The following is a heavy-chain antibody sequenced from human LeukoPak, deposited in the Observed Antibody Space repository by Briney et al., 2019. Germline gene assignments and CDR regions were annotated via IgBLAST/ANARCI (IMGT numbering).Heavy chain of an antibody. CDR2: IYPDDSDT. V-gene: IGHV5-51*01. CDR1: GYSFATYW. Sequence: GESLKISCKVSGYSFATYWIGWVRQMPGKGLEWMGIIYPDDSDTRYSPSFQGQVTISADKSISTAYLQWSSLKASDTAMYYCATPYPREYCSTTTCYFNYWGQGTLVTVSS. J-gene: IGHJ4*02. CDR3: ATPYPREYCSTTTCYFNY. D-gene: IGHD2-2*01.